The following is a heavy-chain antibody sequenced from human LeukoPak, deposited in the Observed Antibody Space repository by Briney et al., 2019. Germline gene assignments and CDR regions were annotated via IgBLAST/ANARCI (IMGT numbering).Heavy chain of an antibody. Sequence: GGSLRLSCAASGFTFSSYSMNWVRQAPGKGLEWVSSIGSTGAYIFYADSVKGRFTISRDNSKNTLYLQMNSLRAEDTAVYYCANSNFNWNDVSCWGQGTLVTVSS. CDR3: ANSNFNWNDVSC. J-gene: IGHJ4*02. CDR2: IGSTGAYI. CDR1: GFTFSSYS. V-gene: IGHV3-21*04. D-gene: IGHD1-1*01.